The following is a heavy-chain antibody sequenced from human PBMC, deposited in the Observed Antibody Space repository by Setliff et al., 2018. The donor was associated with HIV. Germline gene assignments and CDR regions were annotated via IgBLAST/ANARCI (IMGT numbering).Heavy chain of an antibody. J-gene: IGHJ5*02. V-gene: IGHV1-69*10. Sequence: SVKVSCKASGGSITNYVINWVRQAPGQGLEWMGGLIPALGIAQYVPKFQGRLTISADESRTTAYMELSGLSSDDSAVYFCAKQIQEIYNPAHPLDAWGQGTLVTSPQ. CDR1: GGSITNYV. D-gene: IGHD1-1*01. CDR3: AKQIQEIYNPAHPLDA. CDR2: LIPALGIA.